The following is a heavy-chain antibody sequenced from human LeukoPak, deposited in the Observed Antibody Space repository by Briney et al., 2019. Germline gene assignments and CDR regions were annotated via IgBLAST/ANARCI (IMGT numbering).Heavy chain of an antibody. CDR3: ARDSDYYDRSGYKY. J-gene: IGHJ4*02. CDR2: ISYDGSKK. Sequence: PGRSLRLSCAASGLTFRSFAMHWVRQAPGKGLDWVAVISYDGSKKYYADSVKGRFTISRDNSKNTLYLQMNSLRAEDTAVYYCARDSDYYDRSGYKYWGQGTLVTVSS. CDR1: GLTFRSFA. D-gene: IGHD3-22*01. V-gene: IGHV3-30*01.